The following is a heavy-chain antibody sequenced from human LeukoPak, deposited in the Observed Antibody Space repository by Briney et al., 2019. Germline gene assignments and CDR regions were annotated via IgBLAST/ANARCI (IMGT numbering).Heavy chain of an antibody. V-gene: IGHV4-30-2*01. Sequence: SETLSLTCTVSGGSISSGGYYWSCIRQPPGKGLEWIGYIYHSGSTYYNPSLKSRVTISVDRSKNQFSLKLSSVTAADTAVYYCAGYYDFWSGSGYYFDYWGQGTLVTVSS. CDR2: IYHSGST. J-gene: IGHJ4*02. CDR3: AGYYDFWSGSGYYFDY. D-gene: IGHD3-3*01. CDR1: GGSISSGGYY.